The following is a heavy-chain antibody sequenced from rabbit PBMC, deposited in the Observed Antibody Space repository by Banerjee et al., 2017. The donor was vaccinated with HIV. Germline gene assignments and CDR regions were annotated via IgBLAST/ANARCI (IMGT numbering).Heavy chain of an antibody. CDR1: GFSFSSSYY. Sequence: QQQLEESGGGLVKPGGTLTLTCTASGFSFSSSYYMCWVRQAPWKGLEWIACIYAGSSGSTYYASWAKGRFTISKTSSTTVTLQMTSLTAADTATYFCARRASYIGYGYAALNLWGPGTLVTVS. J-gene: IGHJ4*01. D-gene: IGHD6-1*01. V-gene: IGHV1S45*01. CDR2: IYAGSSGST. CDR3: ARRASYIGYGYAALNL.